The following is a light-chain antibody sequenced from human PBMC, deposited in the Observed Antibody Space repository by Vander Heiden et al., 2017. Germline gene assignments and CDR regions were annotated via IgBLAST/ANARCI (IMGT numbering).Light chain of an antibody. V-gene: IGLV1-40*01. CDR2: GNS. Sequence: QSVLTQPPSVSGAPGQRVTISCPGSSSNIGAGYDVHWYQQRPGTAPKLLSYGNSNRPSGVPYRFSGAKSGTSASLDITGLQAEDEADYYCQSYDSSLSAGVFGGGTKLTVL. J-gene: IGLJ2*01. CDR1: SSNIGAGYD. CDR3: QSYDSSLSAGV.